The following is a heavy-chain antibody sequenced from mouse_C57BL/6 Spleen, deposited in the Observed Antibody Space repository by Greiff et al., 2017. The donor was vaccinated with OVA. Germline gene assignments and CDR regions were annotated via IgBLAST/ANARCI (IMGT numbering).Heavy chain of an antibody. J-gene: IGHJ1*03. Sequence: QVQLQQPGAELVKPGASVKLSCKASGYTFTSYWMHWVKQRPGQGLEWIGMIHPNSGSTNYNEKFKSKATLTVDKSSSTAYMQLSSLTSEDSAVYYCARDYGNRYFDVWGTGTTVTVSS. V-gene: IGHV1-64*01. CDR3: ARDYGNRYFDV. D-gene: IGHD2-1*01. CDR1: GYTFTSYW. CDR2: IHPNSGST.